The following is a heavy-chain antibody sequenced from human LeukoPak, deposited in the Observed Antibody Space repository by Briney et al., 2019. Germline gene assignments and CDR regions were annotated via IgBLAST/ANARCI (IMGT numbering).Heavy chain of an antibody. J-gene: IGHJ6*03. CDR3: AKPQLGLVVEDMDV. Sequence: GGSLRLSCAASGFTFSSYAMSWVRQAPGKGLEWVSAISGSGGSTYYADSVKGRFTISRDNSKNTLYLQMNSLRAEDTAVYYCAKPQLGLVVEDMDVWGKGTTVTVSS. D-gene: IGHD3-22*01. CDR2: ISGSGGST. V-gene: IGHV3-23*01. CDR1: GFTFSSYA.